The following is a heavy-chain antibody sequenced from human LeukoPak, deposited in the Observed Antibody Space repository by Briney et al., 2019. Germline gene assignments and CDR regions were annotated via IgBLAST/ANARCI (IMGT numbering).Heavy chain of an antibody. CDR1: GFTFSTYW. CDR2: IKQDGSDR. V-gene: IGHV3-7*04. J-gene: IGHJ4*02. CDR3: ARGWIPQWSRQYFDY. D-gene: IGHD5-18*01. Sequence: PGGSLRLSCAASGFTFSTYWMSWVRQAPGKGLEWVASIKQDGSDRYSVDSVKGRFTISRDNAKNSLHLQMNSLRAEDTAVYYCARGWIPQWSRQYFDYWGQGTLVTVS.